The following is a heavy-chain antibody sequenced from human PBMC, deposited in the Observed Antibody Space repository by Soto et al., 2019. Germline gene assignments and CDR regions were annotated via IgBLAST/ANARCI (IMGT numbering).Heavy chain of an antibody. J-gene: IGHJ3*02. CDR2: ISSSGNTI. CDR1: GFIFSSYN. Sequence: QPGGSLRLSCAASGFIFSSYNLNWVRQAAGKGLEWVSYISSSGNTIYYSDSVKGRFTFSRDNGKNSLFLQMNSLREEDTAVYYCARDRGVGTPDSFDIWGQGTMVTV. D-gene: IGHD3-3*01. CDR3: ARDRGVGTPDSFDI. V-gene: IGHV3-48*02.